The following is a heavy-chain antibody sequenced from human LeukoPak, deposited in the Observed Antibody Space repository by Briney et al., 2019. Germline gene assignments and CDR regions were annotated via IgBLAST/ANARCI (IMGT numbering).Heavy chain of an antibody. CDR2: INPSGST. J-gene: IGHJ6*03. V-gene: IGHV4-34*01. Sequence: SETLSLTCAVYGGSFSGYHWTWIRQSPGKGLEWIGDINPSGSTYYNPSLKSRLTISVDTSKNQFSLKLRSVTAADTAVYYCARGRHDIAMIVVVMTSVSYYLDVWGKGTTVTVS. D-gene: IGHD3-22*01. CDR1: GGSFSGYH. CDR3: ARGRHDIAMIVVVMTSVSYYLDV.